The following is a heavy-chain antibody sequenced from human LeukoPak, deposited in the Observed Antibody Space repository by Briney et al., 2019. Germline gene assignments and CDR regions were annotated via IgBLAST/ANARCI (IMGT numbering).Heavy chain of an antibody. CDR2: ISYDGSNK. Sequence: AGGSLRLSCAASGFTFSSYAMHWVRQAPGKGLEWVAVISYDGSNKYYADSVKGRFTISRDNSKNTLYLQMNSLRAEDTAVYYCARGRIATVTQLDYWGQGTLVTVSS. V-gene: IGHV3-30*01. CDR3: ARGRIATVTQLDY. D-gene: IGHD4-17*01. J-gene: IGHJ4*02. CDR1: GFTFSSYA.